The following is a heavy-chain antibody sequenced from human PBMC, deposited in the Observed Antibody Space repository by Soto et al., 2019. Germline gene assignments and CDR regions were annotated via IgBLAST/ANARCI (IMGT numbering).Heavy chain of an antibody. CDR3: AYSSGWYRHDV. V-gene: IGHV4-4*02. Sequence: QVQLQESGTGLVKPSGTLSLTCAVSGDSISSPKWWTWLRQPPGKGLAWIGDLLHSGTTNYNPSLKCRVTLSVDKPQNQFSLQLASVTAADSAIYYCAYSSGWYRHDVWGQGTAVTVSS. D-gene: IGHD6-19*01. CDR2: LLHSGTT. CDR1: GDSISSPKW. J-gene: IGHJ3*01.